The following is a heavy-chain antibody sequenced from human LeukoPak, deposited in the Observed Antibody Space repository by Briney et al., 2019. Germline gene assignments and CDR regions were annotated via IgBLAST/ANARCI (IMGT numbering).Heavy chain of an antibody. J-gene: IGHJ5*02. CDR2: IYYSGST. CDR3: ARDTYNYDTSCYYGNWFDP. Sequence: SETLSLTCTVSGGSISNYYWSWIRQPPGKGLEWIGYIYYSGSTDYNPSLKNRVTISLDTSKNQFSLRLSSVTAADTAVYYCARDTYNYDTSCYYGNWFDPWGQGTLVTVSS. D-gene: IGHD3-22*01. V-gene: IGHV4-59*01. CDR1: GGSISNYY.